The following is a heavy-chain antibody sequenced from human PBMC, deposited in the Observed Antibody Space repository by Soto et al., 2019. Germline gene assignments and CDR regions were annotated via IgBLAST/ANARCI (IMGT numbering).Heavy chain of an antibody. CDR3: AREVGQELAYNWFYP. CDR1: GDSVSSRSAA. J-gene: IGHJ5*02. D-gene: IGHD6-13*01. CDR2: TYYRSKWYS. V-gene: IGHV6-1*01. Sequence: SQTLSLSCDISGDSVSSRSAAWTWIRESPSRGLEFLGRTYYRSKWYSAYAVSVKSRITINPDTSKNQFSLQLSSVTPEDTAVYYCAREVGQELAYNWFYPWGQGTLVTVSS.